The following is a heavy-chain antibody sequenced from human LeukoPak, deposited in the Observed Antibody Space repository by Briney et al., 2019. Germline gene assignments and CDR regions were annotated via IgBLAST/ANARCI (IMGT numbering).Heavy chain of an antibody. CDR3: ARDRSLNAFEI. J-gene: IGHJ3*02. Sequence: SETLSPTCTVSGGSISSHYWSWIRQPPGEGLEWIGYIYYSGTTNYNPSLKSRLTISVDTSKTQFSLKVSSVTAADTAVYYCARDRSLNAFEIWGQGTMVTVSS. V-gene: IGHV4-59*11. CDR1: GGSISSHY. CDR2: IYYSGTT.